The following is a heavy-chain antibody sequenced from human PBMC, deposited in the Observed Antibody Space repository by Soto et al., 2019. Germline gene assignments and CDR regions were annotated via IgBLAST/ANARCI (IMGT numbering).Heavy chain of an antibody. CDR3: VSQGIDYLHGLVDV. CDR2: VYYTGDT. D-gene: IGHD4-17*01. V-gene: IGHV4-59*08. CDR1: SGPDRSHN. J-gene: IGHJ6*04. Sequence: QVQLQQSGPRLVKPSETLSLTCTVSSGPDRSHNWGWIRQHPGRGLEWIGYVYYTGDTAYNPSLRSRVSISADTSTNDFSLTLSSVTAADTAVYYCVSQGIDYLHGLVDVWGKGTTVSVSS.